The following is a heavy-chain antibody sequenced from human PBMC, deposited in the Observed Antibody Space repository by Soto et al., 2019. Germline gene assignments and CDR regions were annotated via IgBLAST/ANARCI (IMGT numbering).Heavy chain of an antibody. D-gene: IGHD3-22*01. J-gene: IGHJ4*02. CDR1: GFTFSSYG. V-gene: IGHV3-33*01. CDR3: AREKTKSIGDSSGYYYGY. CDR2: IWYDGSNK. Sequence: GGSLRLSCAASGFTFSSYGMHWVRQAPGKGLEWVAVIWYDGSNKYYADSVKGRFTISRDNSKNTLYLQMNSLRAEDTAVYYCAREKTKSIGDSSGYYYGYWGQGTLVTVSS.